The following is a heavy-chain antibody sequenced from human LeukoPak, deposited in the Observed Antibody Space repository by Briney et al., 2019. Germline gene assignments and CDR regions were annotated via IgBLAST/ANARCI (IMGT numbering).Heavy chain of an antibody. CDR3: AGDLDYYGSGRHVNWFDP. CDR1: GFTFSSYS. V-gene: IGHV3-21*01. Sequence: GGSLRLSCAASGFTFSSYSMNWVRQAPGKGLEWVSSISSSSSYIYYADSVKGRFTTSRDNAKNSLYLQMNSLRAEDTAVYYCAGDLDYYGSGRHVNWFDPWGQGTLVTVSS. D-gene: IGHD3-10*01. CDR2: ISSSSSYI. J-gene: IGHJ5*02.